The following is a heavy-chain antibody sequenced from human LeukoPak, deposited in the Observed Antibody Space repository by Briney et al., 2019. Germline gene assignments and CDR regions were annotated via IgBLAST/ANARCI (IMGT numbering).Heavy chain of an antibody. J-gene: IGHJ4*02. CDR2: INPNSGGT. Sequence: ASVKVSCKASGYTFTGYYMHWVRQAPGQGLEWMGWINPNSGGTNYAQKFQGRVTMTRDTSISTAYMELSRLRSDDTAVYYCARDPGAAAAGYYYDSSGYSFDYWGQGTLVTVSS. D-gene: IGHD3-22*01. CDR3: ARDPGAAAAGYYYDSSGYSFDY. CDR1: GYTFTGYY. V-gene: IGHV1-2*02.